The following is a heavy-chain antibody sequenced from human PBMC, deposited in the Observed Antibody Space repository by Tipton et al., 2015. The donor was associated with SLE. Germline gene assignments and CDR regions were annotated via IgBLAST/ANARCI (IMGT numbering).Heavy chain of an antibody. J-gene: IGHJ6*02. CDR2: IYYRGAT. D-gene: IGHD4-11*01. Sequence: TLSLTCIVSGGSITSGFYWSWIRQHPGKGLEWIGCIYYRGATYYNPSLMSRLSISIDTSKNQFSLKLSSVTAADTAVYYCARAELTTKSYYYAMDVWGQGTTVTVSS. CDR3: ARAELTTKSYYYAMDV. V-gene: IGHV4-31*03. CDR1: GGSITSGFY.